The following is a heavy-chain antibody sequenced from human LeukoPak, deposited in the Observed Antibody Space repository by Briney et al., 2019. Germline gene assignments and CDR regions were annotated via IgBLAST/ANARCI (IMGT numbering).Heavy chain of an antibody. J-gene: IGHJ4*02. CDR1: GFAFRSYA. Sequence: PGGSLRLSCTASGFAFRSYAMAWVRQAPGKGLEWVSAISGSGGSTYYADSVKGRFTISRDNSKNTLYLQMNSLRAEDTAVYYCAKSFDNGGFYPFDYWGQGTLVTVSS. V-gene: IGHV3-23*01. CDR3: AKSFDNGGFYPFDY. D-gene: IGHD3-22*01. CDR2: ISGSGGST.